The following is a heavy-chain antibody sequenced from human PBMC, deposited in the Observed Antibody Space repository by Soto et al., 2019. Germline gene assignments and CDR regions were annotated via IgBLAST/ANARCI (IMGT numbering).Heavy chain of an antibody. CDR1: GFTFSSYG. D-gene: IGHD3-10*01. J-gene: IGHJ6*02. CDR3: AKSTRITRDGDYYGMDV. Sequence: GGSLRLSCAASGFTFSSYGMHWVRQAPGKGLEWVAVISYDGSNKYYADSVKGRFTISRDNSRNTLYLQMNSLRAEDTAVYYCAKSTRITRDGDYYGMDVWGQGT. V-gene: IGHV3-30*18. CDR2: ISYDGSNK.